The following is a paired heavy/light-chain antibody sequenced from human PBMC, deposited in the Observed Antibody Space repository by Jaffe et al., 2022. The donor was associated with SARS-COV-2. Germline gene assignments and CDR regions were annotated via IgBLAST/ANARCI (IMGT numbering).Light chain of an antibody. J-gene: IGKJ1*01. Sequence: DIVMTQSPDSLAVSLGERATINCKSSQSVLYSSTNKAFLAWYQHKPGQPPKLLIYWASTRESGVPDRFSGSGSGTDFTLTISSLQAEDVAVYYCQQYYSPPPTFGQGTKVEIK. CDR2: WAS. CDR1: QSVLYSSTNKAF. V-gene: IGKV4-1*01. CDR3: QQYYSPPPT.
Heavy chain of an antibody. CDR3: AKDLRYDGNGYLDY. J-gene: IGHJ4*02. V-gene: IGHV3-9*01. CDR1: GFTFDDYA. Sequence: EVQLVESGGGLVQPGRSLRLSCAASGFTFDDYAIHWVRQAPGKGLEWVSGITWNGGIIGYADSVKGRFTISRDNAKNSLFLQMNSLRPEDTAMYYCAKDLRYDGNGYLDYWGQGTLVTVSS. D-gene: IGHD3-16*01. CDR2: ITWNGGII.